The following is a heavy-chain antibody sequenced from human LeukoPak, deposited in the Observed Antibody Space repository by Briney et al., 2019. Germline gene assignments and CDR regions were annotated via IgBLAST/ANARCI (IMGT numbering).Heavy chain of an antibody. CDR1: GINFRGYW. CDR3: AREISSWYRTEGRFDP. CDR2: MKQDGSEK. J-gene: IGHJ5*02. D-gene: IGHD6-13*01. V-gene: IGHV3-7*01. Sequence: GGSLRLSCAVSGINFRGYWMAWVRQAPGKGLEWVANMKQDGSEKYYVDSAKGRFTISRDNAKNSLYLQMNSLRAEDTAVYYCAREISSWYRTEGRFDPWGQGTLVTVSS.